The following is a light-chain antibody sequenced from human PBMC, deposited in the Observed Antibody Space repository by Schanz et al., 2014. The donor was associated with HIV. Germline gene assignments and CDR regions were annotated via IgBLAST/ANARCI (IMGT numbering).Light chain of an antibody. Sequence: QSVLTQPPSASGTPGQRVTISCSGSSSNVGSNTVNSYQHLPGTAPQLLLYANNQRASGVPDRFSGSGSGTSASLAITGLRSEDEADYYCAGWDDRLNGWVFGGGTKLTVL. CDR1: SSNVGSNT. V-gene: IGLV1-44*01. J-gene: IGLJ3*02. CDR3: AGWDDRLNGWV. CDR2: ANN.